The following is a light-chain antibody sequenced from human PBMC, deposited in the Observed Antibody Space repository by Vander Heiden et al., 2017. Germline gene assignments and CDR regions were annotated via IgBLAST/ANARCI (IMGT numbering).Light chain of an antibody. CDR2: GTS. V-gene: IGKV3-20*01. CDR3: QQYGSSPLT. CDR1: QSVRSNY. Sequence: DIVLTHSSTPPSLSPGEITTLSWRASQSVRSNYLAWSQQKPGHAPRLLIYGTSSRATGIPDRFSGSGSGTDFTLTIRRLEPEDFAMYYCQQYGSSPLTFGGGTKVEIK. J-gene: IGKJ4*01.